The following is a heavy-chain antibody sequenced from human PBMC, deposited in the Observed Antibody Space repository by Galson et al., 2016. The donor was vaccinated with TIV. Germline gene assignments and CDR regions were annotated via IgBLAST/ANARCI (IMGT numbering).Heavy chain of an antibody. V-gene: IGHV3-48*04. Sequence: SLRLSCAASGFTFNYYTMHWVRQAPGKGLEWVSCISNSSGTIHYADSVKGRFTIYRDNAMNSLYLQMKSLRAEDTAVYYCARDGGHYSAFQYWGQGTLVTVSS. J-gene: IGHJ1*01. CDR1: GFTFNYYT. CDR3: ARDGGHYSAFQY. CDR2: ISNSSGTI. D-gene: IGHD3-22*01.